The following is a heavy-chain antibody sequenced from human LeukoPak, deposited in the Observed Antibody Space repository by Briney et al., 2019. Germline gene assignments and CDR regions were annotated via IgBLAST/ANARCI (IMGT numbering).Heavy chain of an antibody. D-gene: IGHD1-14*01. CDR1: GGTFSSYA. CDR3: AREIPGYFDY. V-gene: IGHV1-69*13. J-gene: IGHJ4*02. CDR2: IIPIFGTA. Sequence: GASVKVSCKASGGTFSSYAISWVRQAPGQGLEWMGGIIPIFGTANNAQKFQGRVTITADESTSTAYMELSSLRSEDTAVYYCAREIPGYFDYWGQGTLVTVSS.